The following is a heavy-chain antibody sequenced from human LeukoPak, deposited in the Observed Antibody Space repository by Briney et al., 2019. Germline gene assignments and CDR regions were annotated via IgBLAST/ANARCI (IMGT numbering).Heavy chain of an antibody. D-gene: IGHD3-22*01. Sequence: ETLSLTCTVSGGSFSSGSYYWSWVRQAPGKGLEWVSAISGSGGSTYYADSVKGRFTISRDNFKNTLYLQMNSLRAEDTAVYYCAKDLRDSSGYYVYWGQGTLVTVSS. J-gene: IGHJ4*02. V-gene: IGHV3-23*01. CDR1: GGSFSSGSYY. CDR3: AKDLRDSSGYYVY. CDR2: ISGSGGST.